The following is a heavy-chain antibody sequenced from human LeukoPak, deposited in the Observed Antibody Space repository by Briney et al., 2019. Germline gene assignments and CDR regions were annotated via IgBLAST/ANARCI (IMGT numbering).Heavy chain of an antibody. Sequence: GGSLRLSCAASGFTFSSYAMSWVRQAPGKGLEWVSAISGSGGSTYYADSVKGRFTISRDNAKNSLYLQMNSLRAEDTALYYCAKDISYGDYEPYYFDYWGQGTLVTVSS. CDR1: GFTFSSYA. D-gene: IGHD4-17*01. V-gene: IGHV3-23*01. J-gene: IGHJ4*02. CDR3: AKDISYGDYEPYYFDY. CDR2: ISGSGGST.